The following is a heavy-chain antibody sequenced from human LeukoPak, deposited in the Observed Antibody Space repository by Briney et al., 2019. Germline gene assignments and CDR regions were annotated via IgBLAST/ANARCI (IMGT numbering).Heavy chain of an antibody. D-gene: IGHD5-12*01. CDR3: ARGYSGYDFPYYFDY. Sequence: ASVKVSCKTSGYTFTGYFSHWVRQAPGQGLEWMGWSHPDSGVTTYAQKFQGRVTMTRDTSISTAYMELSRLRSDDTAVYYCARGYSGYDFPYYFDYWGQGTLVTVSS. CDR1: GYTFTGYF. CDR2: SHPDSGVT. V-gene: IGHV1-2*02. J-gene: IGHJ4*02.